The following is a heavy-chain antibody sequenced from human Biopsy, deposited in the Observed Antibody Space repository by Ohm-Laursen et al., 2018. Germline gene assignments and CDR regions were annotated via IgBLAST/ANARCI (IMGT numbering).Heavy chain of an antibody. D-gene: IGHD5-24*01. CDR2: INRSGTT. CDR3: ASAGYNPDWNFDL. J-gene: IGHJ2*01. V-gene: IGHV4-34*01. CDR1: GGSWDFHY. Sequence: TLSLTCAVNGGSWDFHYWSWVRQSPGKGLEWIGEINRSGTTNYNPSLKSRVTISIDRSKNQFSVSLSSVTAADTAVYYCASAGYNPDWNFDLWGRGTRVTVSS.